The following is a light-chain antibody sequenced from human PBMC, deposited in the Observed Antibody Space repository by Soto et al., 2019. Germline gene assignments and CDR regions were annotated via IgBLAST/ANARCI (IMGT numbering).Light chain of an antibody. CDR1: QRVSHNY. CDR3: QQYGSSGT. V-gene: IGKV3-20*01. Sequence: EIVLTQSPGTLSLSQGERATLSCRASQRVSHNYLAWYQQKPGQGPRLLLYGASNRATGIPDRFSGSGSGTDFTLTISRLEPEDFAVYYCQQYGSSGTFGQGTKVDIK. J-gene: IGKJ1*01. CDR2: GAS.